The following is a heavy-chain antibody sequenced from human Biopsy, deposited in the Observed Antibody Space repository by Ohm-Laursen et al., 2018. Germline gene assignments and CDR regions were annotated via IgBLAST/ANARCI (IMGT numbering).Heavy chain of an antibody. CDR3: ATKLTGYFHY. CDR2: NIPILGTG. Sequence: ASVKVSCKAPGGTFSNYGVNWVRQAPGQGLEWLGGNIPILGTGNYAHQFQDRVTVVADTSTSTATMELRSLRSDDTAVYYCATKLTGYFHYWGQGTLVIVSS. CDR1: GGTFSNYG. V-gene: IGHV1-69*06. J-gene: IGHJ4*02. D-gene: IGHD3-9*01.